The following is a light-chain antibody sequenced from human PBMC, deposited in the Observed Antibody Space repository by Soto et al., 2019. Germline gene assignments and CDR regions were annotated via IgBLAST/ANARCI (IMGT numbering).Light chain of an antibody. V-gene: IGKV3-11*01. CDR2: DAS. CDR3: QQRSNWPYT. J-gene: IGKJ2*01. Sequence: EIVLTQSPATLSLSPGERATLSCRARQSVSSYLAWYQQKPGQAPRRLIYDASNRATGIPARFSGSGSGTDFTLTISSLEPEDFAVYYCQQRSNWPYTFGQGTKLEIK. CDR1: QSVSSY.